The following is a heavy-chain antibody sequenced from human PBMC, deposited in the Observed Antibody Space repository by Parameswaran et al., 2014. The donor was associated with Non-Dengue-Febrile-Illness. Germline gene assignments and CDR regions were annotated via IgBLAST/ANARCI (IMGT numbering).Heavy chain of an antibody. CDR2: INPNSGGT. D-gene: IGHD1-26*01. Sequence: WVRQAPGQGLEWMGWINPNSGGTNYAQKFQGRVTMTRDTSISTAYMELSRLRSDDTAVYYCARYWEEFDYWGQGTLVTVSS. J-gene: IGHJ4*02. V-gene: IGHV1-2*02. CDR3: ARYWEEFDY.